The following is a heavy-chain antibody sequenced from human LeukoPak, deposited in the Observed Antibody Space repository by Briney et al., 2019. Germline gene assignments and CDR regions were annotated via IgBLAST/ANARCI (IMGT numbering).Heavy chain of an antibody. CDR3: ARVVTPRYCTSPTCYWKGWFDP. Sequence: SVKVSCKASGGTFSRFAVSWVRQAPGQGLEWMGGIIPIFGTANYAQKFQGRVTITADESTSTAYMELSSLRSDDTAVYNCARVVTPRYCTSPTCYWKGWFDPWGQGTLVTVSS. CDR2: IIPIFGTA. CDR1: GGTFSRFA. V-gene: IGHV1-69*13. J-gene: IGHJ5*02. D-gene: IGHD2-2*01.